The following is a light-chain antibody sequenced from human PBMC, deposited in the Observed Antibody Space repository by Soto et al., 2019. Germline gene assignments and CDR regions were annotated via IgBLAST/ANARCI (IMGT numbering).Light chain of an antibody. CDR1: QSLLHSNGYNY. J-gene: IGKJ1*01. V-gene: IGKV2-28*01. CDR2: LGS. CDR3: MQAIQTPPSWT. Sequence: DIVMTQSPLSLPVTPGEPASISCRSSQSLLHSNGYNYLDWYLQKPGQSPQLLIYLGSNRASGVPDRFSGSGSGTDFTLKISRVEAEDVGVYYCMQAIQTPPSWTFGQGTKVEIK.